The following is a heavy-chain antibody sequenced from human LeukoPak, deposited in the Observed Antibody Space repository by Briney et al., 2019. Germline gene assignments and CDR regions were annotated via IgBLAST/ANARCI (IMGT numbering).Heavy chain of an antibody. D-gene: IGHD1/OR15-1a*01. CDR1: GFTFENYG. Sequence: GGSLRLSCAASGFTFENYGMHWVRQAPGKGREWVAFVRYDGSYEDYADSVKGRFTISRVNSKNTLYLQLNTMRGEDTAVYYCAKGREHPNSWGQGTLVTVSS. CDR2: VRYDGSYE. J-gene: IGHJ4*02. V-gene: IGHV3-30*02. CDR3: AKGREHPNS.